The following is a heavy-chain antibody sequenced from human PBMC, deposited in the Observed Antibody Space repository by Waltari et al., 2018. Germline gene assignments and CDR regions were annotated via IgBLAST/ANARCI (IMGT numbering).Heavy chain of an antibody. CDR1: GYSISSGYY. J-gene: IGHJ6*02. CDR2: IYHSRIT. V-gene: IGHV4-38-2*01. Sequence: QVQLQESGPGLVKPSETLSLTCAVSGYSISSGYYWGWIRQPPGKGLEGIGSIYHSRITYYTPSLKSRVTISVDTSKNQFSLKLSSVTAADTAVYYCARHPRTYYDGMDVWGQGTTVTVSS. CDR3: ARHPRTYYDGMDV.